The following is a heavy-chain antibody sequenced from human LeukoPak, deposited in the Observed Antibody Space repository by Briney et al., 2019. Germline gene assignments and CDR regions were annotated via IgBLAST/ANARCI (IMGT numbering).Heavy chain of an antibody. CDR3: ARSAYSGYSSGWYPTYFDY. D-gene: IGHD6-19*01. Sequence: SETLSLTCTVSGGSISSYYWSWIRQPPGKGLEWIGYIYYSGSTNYNPSLKSRVTISVDTSKNQFSLKLSSVTAADMAVYYCARSAYSGYSSGWYPTYFDYWGQGTLVTVSS. J-gene: IGHJ4*02. CDR1: GGSISSYY. CDR2: IYYSGST. V-gene: IGHV4-59*01.